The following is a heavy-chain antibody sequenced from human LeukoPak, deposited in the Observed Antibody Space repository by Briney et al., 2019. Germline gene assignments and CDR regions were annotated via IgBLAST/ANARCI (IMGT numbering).Heavy chain of an antibody. Sequence: RSSETLSLTCAVYGGSFSGYYWSWIRQPPGKGLEWIGEINHSGSTNYNPSLKSRVTISVDTSKNQFSLKLSSVTAADTAVYYCARSYYYGSGSYYIPGAFDIWGQGTMVTVSS. CDR2: INHSGST. CDR3: ARSYYYGSGSYYIPGAFDI. D-gene: IGHD3-10*01. CDR1: GGSFSGYY. J-gene: IGHJ3*02. V-gene: IGHV4-34*01.